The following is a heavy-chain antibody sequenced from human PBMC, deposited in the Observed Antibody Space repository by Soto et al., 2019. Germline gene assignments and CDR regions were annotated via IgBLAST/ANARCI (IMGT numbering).Heavy chain of an antibody. CDR3: AKDQVEFCSSTSCFGAVDY. V-gene: IGHV3-23*01. CDR1: GFTFNTYA. Sequence: GGSLRLSCAASGFTFNTYALAWVRQAPGKGLEWVSVVSGSSASIYYADSVKGRFSISRDYSKNTVYLQMHSLRPEDTAVYYCAKDQVEFCSSTSCFGAVDYGGHGTPVTVSS. D-gene: IGHD2-2*01. J-gene: IGHJ4*01. CDR2: VSGSSASI.